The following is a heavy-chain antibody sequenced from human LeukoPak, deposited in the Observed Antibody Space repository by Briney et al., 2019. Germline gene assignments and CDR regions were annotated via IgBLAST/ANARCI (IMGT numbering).Heavy chain of an antibody. V-gene: IGHV4-39*01. CDR1: GGSISSSSYY. CDR2: IYYSGST. J-gene: IGHJ6*03. CDR3: ARRPYYYYYMDV. Sequence: SSETLSLTCTVSGGSISSSSYYWGWIRQPPGKGLEWIGSIYYSGSTNYNPSLKSRVTISVDTSKNQFSLKLSSVTAADTAVYYCARRPYYYYYMDVWGKGTTVTVSS.